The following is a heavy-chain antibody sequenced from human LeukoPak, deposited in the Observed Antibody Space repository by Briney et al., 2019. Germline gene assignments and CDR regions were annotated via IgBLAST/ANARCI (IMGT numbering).Heavy chain of an antibody. CDR3: ASYSGSYRNWFDP. CDR1: GFTFSSYA. D-gene: IGHD1-26*01. V-gene: IGHV3-23*01. CDR2: ISGSGGST. Sequence: PGGSLRLSCAASGFTFSSYAMNWVRQAPGKGLEWVSAISGSGGSTYYADSVKGRFTISRDNSKNTLYLQMNSLRAEDTAVYYCASYSGSYRNWFDPWGQGTLVTVSS. J-gene: IGHJ5*02.